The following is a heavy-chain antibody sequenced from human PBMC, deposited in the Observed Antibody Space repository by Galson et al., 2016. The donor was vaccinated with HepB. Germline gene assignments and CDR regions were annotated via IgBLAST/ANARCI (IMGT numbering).Heavy chain of an antibody. V-gene: IGHV3-53*01. D-gene: IGHD3-16*01. J-gene: IGHJ5*02. CDR3: AMDTHASLGVFGP. Sequence: SLRLSCAASGFSVGGHYMTWVRQAPGKGLEWVSVIHRGGDTYYADSVKGRFTISRDNSKNTVYLQMNSLRAEDTATYYRAMDTHASLGVFGPWGQGTLVTVSS. CDR1: GFSVGGHY. CDR2: IHRGGDT.